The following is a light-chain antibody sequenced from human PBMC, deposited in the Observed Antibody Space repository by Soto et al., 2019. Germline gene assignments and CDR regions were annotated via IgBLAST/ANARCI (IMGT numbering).Light chain of an antibody. J-gene: IGKJ1*01. CDR2: GES. CDR3: QQYDSSPWT. CDR1: QDIRSNY. V-gene: IGKV3-20*01. Sequence: ETVLTQSPGTLSLSPGERATLSCRASQDIRSNYLAWYRQTPGQAPRLLIYGESKRASGIADRFGGSGSGTDFTLIISRLEPEDFALYYCQQYDSSPWTFGQGTKVEIK.